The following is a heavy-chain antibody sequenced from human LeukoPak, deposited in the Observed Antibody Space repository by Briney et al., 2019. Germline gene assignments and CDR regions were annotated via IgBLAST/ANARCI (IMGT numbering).Heavy chain of an antibody. CDR1: GFTFSSYS. J-gene: IGHJ4*02. D-gene: IGHD3-3*01. Sequence: GGSLRLSCAVSGFTFSSYSMNWVRQAPGKGLEWVSSISSSSSYIYYADSVKGRFTISRDNAKNSLYLQMNSLRAEDTAVYYCARDKGYTIFGVVPTYYFDYWGQGTLVTVSS. V-gene: IGHV3-21*01. CDR2: ISSSSSYI. CDR3: ARDKGYTIFGVVPTYYFDY.